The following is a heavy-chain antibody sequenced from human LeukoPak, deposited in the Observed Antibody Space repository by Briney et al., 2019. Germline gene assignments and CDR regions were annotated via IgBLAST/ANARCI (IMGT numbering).Heavy chain of an antibody. CDR2: ISRGGSGT. CDR1: GFSLSGHW. J-gene: IGHJ6*02. Sequence: GGSLRLSCAASGFSLSGHWMHWVRQAPGKGLVWVSRISRGGSGTTYADSEKGRFTISSDTAKNTVYLQMNSLRDADAAVYLCTRVQAGRSGLMDVWCRGTTVTVSS. D-gene: IGHD2-8*02. CDR3: TRVQAGRSGLMDV. V-gene: IGHV3-74*03.